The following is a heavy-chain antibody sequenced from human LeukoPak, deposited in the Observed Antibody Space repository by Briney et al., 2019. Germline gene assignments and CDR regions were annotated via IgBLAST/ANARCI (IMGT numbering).Heavy chain of an antibody. CDR1: GFTFSGSA. J-gene: IGHJ4*02. CDR2: IRSKANSYAT. V-gene: IGHV3-73*01. CDR3: AAYYDSSGLDY. D-gene: IGHD3-22*01. Sequence: PGGSLRLSCAASGFTFSGSAMHWVRQASGKGLEWVGRIRSKANSYATEYAASVKGRFTISRDDSKNTAYLRMNSLKTEDTAVYYCAAYYDSSGLDYWGQGTLVTVSS.